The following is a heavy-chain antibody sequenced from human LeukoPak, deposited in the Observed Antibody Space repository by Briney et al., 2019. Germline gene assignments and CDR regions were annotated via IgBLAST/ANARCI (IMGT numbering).Heavy chain of an antibody. Sequence: HAGGSLRLSCAASGFPFRSYAMSWVRQAPGKGLEWVSCISRSGTRTYYADSVKGRFTISRDNSKNTLYLQMTSLRVEDTAVYYCAKDFGAPGVGSSDWRLFDSWGQGTLVTVSS. CDR1: GFPFRSYA. D-gene: IGHD6-19*01. J-gene: IGHJ4*02. V-gene: IGHV3-23*01. CDR3: AKDFGAPGVGSSDWRLFDS. CDR2: ISRSGTRT.